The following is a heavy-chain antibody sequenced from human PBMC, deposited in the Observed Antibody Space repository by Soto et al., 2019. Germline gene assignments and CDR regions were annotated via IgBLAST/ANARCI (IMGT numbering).Heavy chain of an antibody. D-gene: IGHD2-15*01. Sequence: PGESLKISVRGSGYSFTSYWITWVRQMPGKGLEWMGRIDPSDSFTNYRPSFQGHVTISADKSISTAYLQWSSLKASDTAMYYCARTVVTPNYYYGMDVWGQGTTVTVSS. J-gene: IGHJ6*02. CDR3: ARTVVTPNYYYGMDV. CDR2: IDPSDSFT. V-gene: IGHV5-10-1*01. CDR1: GYSFTSYW.